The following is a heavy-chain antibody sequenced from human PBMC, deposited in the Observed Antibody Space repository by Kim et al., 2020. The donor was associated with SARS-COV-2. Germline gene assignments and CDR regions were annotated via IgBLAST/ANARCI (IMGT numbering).Heavy chain of an antibody. V-gene: IGHV4-59*08. J-gene: IGHJ6*02. CDR2: IYYSGST. CDR3: ARHGPRGAAAPLGDYYYYYGMDV. D-gene: IGHD6-13*01. Sequence: SETLSLTCTVSGGSISSYYWSWIRQPPGKGLEWIGYIYYSGSTNYNPSLKSRVTISVDTSKNQFSLKLSSVTAADTAVYYCARHGPRGAAAPLGDYYYYYGMDVWGQGTTVTVSS. CDR1: GGSISSYY.